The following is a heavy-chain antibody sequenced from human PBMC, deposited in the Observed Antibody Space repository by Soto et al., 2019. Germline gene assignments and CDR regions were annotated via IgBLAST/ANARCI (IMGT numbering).Heavy chain of an antibody. J-gene: IGHJ6*02. Sequence: QVQVVESGGGVVLPGRSLRLSCAASGFTFTDHGIHWVRQAPGKGLEWVTFIWSDGSNKYYADSVKGRFTISRDNSKNTLYLQMNSLRVEDTAVYYCAGDGQSISPYSMDVWGQGTTVTVSS. D-gene: IGHD3-3*02. CDR2: IWSDGSNK. CDR3: AGDGQSISPYSMDV. V-gene: IGHV3-33*01. CDR1: GFTFTDHG.